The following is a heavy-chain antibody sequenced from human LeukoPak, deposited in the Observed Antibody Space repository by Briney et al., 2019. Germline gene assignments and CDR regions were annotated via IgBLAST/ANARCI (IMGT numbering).Heavy chain of an antibody. CDR2: ISGSGGST. Sequence: PGGSLRLSCAAPGFTFSSYAMSWVRQAPGKGLEWVSAISGSGGSTYYADSVKGRFTISRDNAKNSLYLQMNSLKTEDTAVYYCTRDRYGSGSNYFDYWGQGTLVTVSS. CDR1: GFTFSSYA. CDR3: TRDRYGSGSNYFDY. J-gene: IGHJ4*02. V-gene: IGHV3-23*01. D-gene: IGHD3-10*01.